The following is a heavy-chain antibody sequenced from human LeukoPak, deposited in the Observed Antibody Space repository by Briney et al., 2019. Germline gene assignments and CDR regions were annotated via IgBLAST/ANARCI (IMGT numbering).Heavy chain of an antibody. CDR3: ARGRFGPLITMVRGVFDY. CDR2: INAGNGNT. D-gene: IGHD3-10*01. V-gene: IGHV1-3*01. Sequence: ASVKVSCKASGYTFTSYAMHWVRQAPGQRLEWMGWINAGNGNTKYSQKFQGRVTITRDTSASTAYTELSSLRSEDTAVYYCARGRFGPLITMVRGVFDYWGQGTLVTVSS. CDR1: GYTFTSYA. J-gene: IGHJ4*02.